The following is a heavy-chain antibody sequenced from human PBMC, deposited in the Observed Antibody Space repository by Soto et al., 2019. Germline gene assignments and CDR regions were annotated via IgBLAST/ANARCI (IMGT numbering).Heavy chain of an antibody. V-gene: IGHV1-69*01. Sequence: QVQLVQSGAEVKKPGSSVKVSCKASGGTFSSYAISWVRQAPGQGLEWMGGSIPIFGTANYAQKFQGRVTITADESTSTAYMELSSMRSEDTAVYYCASRGKNFWSGYQAFDYWGQGTLVTVSS. J-gene: IGHJ4*02. D-gene: IGHD3-3*01. CDR2: SIPIFGTA. CDR1: GGTFSSYA. CDR3: ASRGKNFWSGYQAFDY.